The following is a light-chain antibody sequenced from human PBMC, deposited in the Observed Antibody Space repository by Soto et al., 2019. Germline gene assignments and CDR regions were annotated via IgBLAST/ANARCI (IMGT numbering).Light chain of an antibody. CDR1: QGISSY. Sequence: IQLTQSPSSLSASVGDRVTITCRASQGISSYLAWYQQKPGQAPKLLIYAASTLQSGVPSRFSGSGFGTDFTLTISSLQPEDFATYYCQQLAAYPRTFGQGTKVEIK. J-gene: IGKJ1*01. CDR3: QQLAAYPRT. V-gene: IGKV1-9*01. CDR2: AAS.